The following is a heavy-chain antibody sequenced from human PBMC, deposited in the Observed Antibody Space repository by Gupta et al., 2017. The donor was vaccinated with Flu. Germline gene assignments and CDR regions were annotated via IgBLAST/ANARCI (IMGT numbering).Heavy chain of an antibody. Sequence: EVQLLESGGDLVQPGGSLRLSCAASGFTFSTYAMSWGRQAPGKGLEWVSAISGSGGSTYYADSVKGRFTISRDNSKNTLYLQMNSLRAEDTAVYYCAKGPRGYRDYWGQGTLVTVSS. CDR1: GFTFSTYA. CDR3: AKGPRGYRDY. J-gene: IGHJ4*02. D-gene: IGHD5-18*01. V-gene: IGHV3-23*01. CDR2: ISGSGGST.